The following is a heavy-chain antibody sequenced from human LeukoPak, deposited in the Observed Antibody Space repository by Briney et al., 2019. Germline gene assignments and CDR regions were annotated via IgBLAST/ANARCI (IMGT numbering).Heavy chain of an antibody. J-gene: IGHJ4*02. D-gene: IGHD6-19*01. CDR1: GFTFSSYG. V-gene: IGHV3-30*02. CDR2: IRYDGSNK. Sequence: GGSRRLSCAASGFTFSSYGMHWVRQAPGKGLEWVAFIRYDGSNKYYADSVKGRFTISRDNSKNTLYLQMNSLRAEDTAVYYCAKETYSSGWHELDYWGQGTLVTVSS. CDR3: AKETYSSGWHELDY.